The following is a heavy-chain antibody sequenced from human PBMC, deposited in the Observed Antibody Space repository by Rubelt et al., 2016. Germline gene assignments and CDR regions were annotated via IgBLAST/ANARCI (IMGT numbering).Heavy chain of an antibody. CDR2: ISYDGSNK. CDR1: SSYG. Sequence: SSYGMHWVRQAPGKGLEWVAVISYDGSNKYYADSVKGRFTISRDNVKNSLYLQMSGLRAEETAVYYCARGDGHTPTFDYWGQGTLVTVSS. V-gene: IGHV3-33*05. D-gene: IGHD5-24*01. J-gene: IGHJ4*02. CDR3: ARGDGHTPTFDY.